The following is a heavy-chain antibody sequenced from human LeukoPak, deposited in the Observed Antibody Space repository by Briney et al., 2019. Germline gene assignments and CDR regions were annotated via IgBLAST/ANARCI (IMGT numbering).Heavy chain of an antibody. J-gene: IGHJ6*02. Sequence: GRSLRLSCAASGFTFSSYGMHWVRQAPGKGLEWVAVISYDGSNKYYADSVKGRFTISRDNSKNTLYLQMNSLRAEDTAVYYCAKAHDDFWSGYFRANKNDGGMDVWGQGTTVTVSS. D-gene: IGHD3-3*01. V-gene: IGHV3-30*18. CDR1: GFTFSSYG. CDR3: AKAHDDFWSGYFRANKNDGGMDV. CDR2: ISYDGSNK.